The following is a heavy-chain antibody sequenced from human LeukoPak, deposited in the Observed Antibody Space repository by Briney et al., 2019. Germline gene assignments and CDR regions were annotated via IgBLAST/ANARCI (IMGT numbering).Heavy chain of an antibody. D-gene: IGHD3-22*01. CDR3: ARAPSEIGGYYPEYFRH. Sequence: GGSLRLSCAASGFTFSTYWMHWVRQAPGKGLVWVSRIKSDGSTNYADSVKGRFTISRDNAKNTVSLQMSSLRPEDTGVYYCARAPSEIGGYYPEYFRHWGQGTLVTVSP. CDR1: GFTFSTYW. J-gene: IGHJ1*01. CDR2: IKSDGST. V-gene: IGHV3-74*01.